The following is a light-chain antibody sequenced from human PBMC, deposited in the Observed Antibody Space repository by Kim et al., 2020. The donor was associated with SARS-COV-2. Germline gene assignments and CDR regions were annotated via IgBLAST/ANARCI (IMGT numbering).Light chain of an antibody. V-gene: IGKV3-20*01. Sequence: EIVLTQSPGTLSLSPGERATLSCRASQSVGSNYLSWFQQKPGLAPRLLISAAFSRASGVPERFSGNGSGTDFLLTITRLEPEDAAIYYCQQYGSLPWTFGQGTKLEIK. J-gene: IGKJ1*01. CDR2: AAF. CDR1: QSVGSNY. CDR3: QQYGSLPWT.